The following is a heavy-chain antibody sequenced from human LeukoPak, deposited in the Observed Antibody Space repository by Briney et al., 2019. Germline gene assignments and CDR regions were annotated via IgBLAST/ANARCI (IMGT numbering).Heavy chain of an antibody. J-gene: IGHJ6*03. V-gene: IGHV4-34*01. CDR3: ARRLNYYYYMDV. Sequence: KPSETLSLTCAVYGGSFSGYYWSWIRQPPGKGLEWIGEINHSGSTNYNPSLKSRVTISVDTSKNQFSLKLSSVTAADTAVYYCARRLNYYYYMDVWGKGTTVTVSS. CDR2: INHSGST. CDR1: GGSFSGYY. D-gene: IGHD6-19*01.